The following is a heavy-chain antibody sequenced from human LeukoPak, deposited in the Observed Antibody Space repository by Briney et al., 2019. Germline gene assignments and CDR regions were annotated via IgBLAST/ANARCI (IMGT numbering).Heavy chain of an antibody. CDR3: ARGLFLSGSYYFDY. D-gene: IGHD1-26*01. J-gene: IGHJ4*02. CDR1: GYTFTSYG. V-gene: IGHV1-8*02. CDR2: MNPNSGNT. Sequence: ASVKVSCKASGYTFTSYGISWVRQATGQGLEWMGWMNPNSGNTGYAQKFQGRVTMTRNTSISTAYMELSSLRSEDTAVYYCARGLFLSGSYYFDYWGQGTLVTVSS.